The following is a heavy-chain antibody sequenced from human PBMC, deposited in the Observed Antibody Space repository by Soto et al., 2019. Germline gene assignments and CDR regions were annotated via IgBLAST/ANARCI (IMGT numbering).Heavy chain of an antibody. D-gene: IGHD4-17*01. Sequence: AASVKVSCKASGGTFSSYAISWVRQAPGQGLEWMGGIIPIFGTANYAQKFQGRVTITADESTSTAYMELSSLRSEDTAVYYCARETGGDYDPRPLDYWGQGTLVTVSS. V-gene: IGHV1-69*13. J-gene: IGHJ4*02. CDR3: ARETGGDYDPRPLDY. CDR1: GGTFSSYA. CDR2: IIPIFGTA.